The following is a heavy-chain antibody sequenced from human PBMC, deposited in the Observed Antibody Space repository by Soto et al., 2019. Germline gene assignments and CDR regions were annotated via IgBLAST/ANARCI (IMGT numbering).Heavy chain of an antibody. V-gene: IGHV1-18*01. CDR3: ARDGYCISTSCYDNWFDP. J-gene: IGHJ5*02. CDR2: ISAYNGNT. CDR1: GYTFTSYG. Sequence: QVQLVQSGAEVKKPGASVKVSCKASGYTFTSYGISWVRQAPGQGLEWMGWISAYNGNTNYSQKLQGRVTMTTDTSTSTAYMELRSLRSDDTAVYYCARDGYCISTSCYDNWFDPWGQGTLVTVSS. D-gene: IGHD2-2*03.